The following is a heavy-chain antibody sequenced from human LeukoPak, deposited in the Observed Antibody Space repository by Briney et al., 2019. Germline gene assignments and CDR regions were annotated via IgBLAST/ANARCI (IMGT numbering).Heavy chain of an antibody. D-gene: IGHD3-22*01. CDR3: ARGLGYDSRGLYHYFAY. Sequence: PGGSLRLSCAASGFAFTTYNMNWVRQAPGKGLEWVSSISSGGSNMYYADSVKGRFTISRDNAKNSVYLQMNSLRAEDTAVYYCARGLGYDSRGLYHYFAYWGQGTLVTVSS. CDR1: GFAFTTYN. CDR2: ISSGGSNM. V-gene: IGHV3-21*01. J-gene: IGHJ4*02.